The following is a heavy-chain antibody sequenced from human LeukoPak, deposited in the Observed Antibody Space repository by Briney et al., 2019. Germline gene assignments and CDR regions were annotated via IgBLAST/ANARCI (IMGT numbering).Heavy chain of an antibody. V-gene: IGHV1-24*01. D-gene: IGHD5-24*01. CDR2: FDPEDGET. CDR3: ATNQKSATTQGDYYYYYYGMDV. CDR1: GYTLTELS. J-gene: IGHJ6*02. Sequence: ASVKVSCKVSGYTLTELSMHWVRQAPGKGLEWMGGFDPEDGETIYAQKFQGRVTMTEDTSTDTAYMELSSLRSEDTAVYYCATNQKSATTQGDYYYYYYGMDVWGQGTTVTVSS.